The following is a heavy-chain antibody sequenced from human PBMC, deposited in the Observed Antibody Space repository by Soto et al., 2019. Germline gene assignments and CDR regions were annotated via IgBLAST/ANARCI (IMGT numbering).Heavy chain of an antibody. Sequence: ASVKVSCKASGYTFTSYGISWVRQAPGQGLEWMGWISAYNGNTNYAQKLQGRVTMTTDTSTSTAYMELRSLRSDDTAVYYCARGGLYSSSWSGSYCYGWEAWGRGTTVTASS. CDR3: ARGGLYSSSWSGSYCYGWEA. CDR2: ISAYNGNT. J-gene: IGHJ6*01. CDR1: GYTFTSYG. D-gene: IGHD6-13*01. V-gene: IGHV1-18*01.